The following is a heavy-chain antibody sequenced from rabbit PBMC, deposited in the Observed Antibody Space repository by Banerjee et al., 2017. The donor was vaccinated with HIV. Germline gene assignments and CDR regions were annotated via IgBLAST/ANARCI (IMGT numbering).Heavy chain of an antibody. J-gene: IGHJ4*01. V-gene: IGHV1S45*01. Sequence: QEQLEESEGDLVKPEGSLTLTCTASGFSFSNKYVMCWVRQAPGKGLEWIGCIYTGSSGDTYYASWAKGRFTISKTSSTTVTLQMTSLTAADTATYFCARDLAGVIGWNFNFWGPGTLVTVS. CDR2: IYTGSSGDT. CDR1: GFSFSNKYV. CDR3: ARDLAGVIGWNFNF. D-gene: IGHD4-1*01.